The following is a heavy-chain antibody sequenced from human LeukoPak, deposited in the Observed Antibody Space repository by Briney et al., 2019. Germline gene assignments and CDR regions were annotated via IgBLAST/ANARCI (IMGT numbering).Heavy chain of an antibody. CDR1: GGSISSYY. J-gene: IGHJ4*02. V-gene: IGHV4-59*06. CDR2: IYYSGST. D-gene: IGHD2-2*01. Sequence: SETLSLTCTVSGGSISSYYWSWIRQPPGKGLEWIGYIYYSGSTYYNPSLKSRVTISVDTSKNQFSLKLSSVTAADTAVYYCARVTYCSSTSCYVYYFDYWGQGTLVTVSS. CDR3: ARVTYCSSTSCYVYYFDY.